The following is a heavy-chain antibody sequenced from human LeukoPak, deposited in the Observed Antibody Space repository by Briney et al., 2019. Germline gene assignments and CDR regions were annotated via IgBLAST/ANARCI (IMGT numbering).Heavy chain of an antibody. Sequence: GGSLRLSCAASGFTFRTYTMNWVRQAPGKGLEWVAVIWYDGSNKYYADTVKGRFTISRDNSKNTLYLQMNSLRAEDTAVYYCARTQGRFYGSGSYEGFDYWGQGTLVTVSS. CDR1: GFTFRTYT. D-gene: IGHD3-10*01. CDR2: IWYDGSNK. J-gene: IGHJ4*02. CDR3: ARTQGRFYGSGSYEGFDY. V-gene: IGHV3-33*08.